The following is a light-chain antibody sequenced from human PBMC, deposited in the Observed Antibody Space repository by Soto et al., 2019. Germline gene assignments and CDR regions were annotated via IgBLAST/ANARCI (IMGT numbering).Light chain of an antibody. CDR3: QQYNNWPRT. Sequence: IVMTQSPATLSVSPGERATLSCRASQSVSSNLAWYQQKPGQAPRLLIDGASTRATDIPARFSGSGSDKEFTLTISSLQSEDFAVYYCQQYNNWPRTFGQGTKVDIK. CDR2: GAS. V-gene: IGKV3-15*01. J-gene: IGKJ1*01. CDR1: QSVSSN.